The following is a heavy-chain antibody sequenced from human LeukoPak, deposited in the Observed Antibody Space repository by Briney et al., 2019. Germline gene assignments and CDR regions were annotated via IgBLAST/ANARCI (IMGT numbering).Heavy chain of an antibody. CDR3: ARVRNCSSTSCYLYAFDI. CDR1: GGSISSGGYS. V-gene: IGHV4-30-2*01. J-gene: IGHJ3*02. CDR2: IYHSGST. D-gene: IGHD2-2*01. Sequence: SETLSLTCAVSGGSISSGGYSWSWIRQPPGKGLEWIGYIYHSGSTYYNPSLKSRVTISVDRSKNQFSLKPSSVTAADTAVYYCARVRNCSSTSCYLYAFDIWGQGTMVTVSS.